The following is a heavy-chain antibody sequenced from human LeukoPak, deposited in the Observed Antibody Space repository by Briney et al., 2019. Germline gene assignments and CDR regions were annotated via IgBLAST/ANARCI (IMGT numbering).Heavy chain of an antibody. V-gene: IGHV3-23*01. Sequence: GGSLRLSCAASGFTFSSYSMNWVRQAPGKGLEWVSGITGSGSGTYYADSVKGQFTISRDNAKNTLYLQMNSLRVEDTAVYYCARSNYGGHSGVWFDPWGQGTLVTVSS. CDR3: ARSNYGGHSGVWFDP. D-gene: IGHD4-23*01. J-gene: IGHJ5*02. CDR2: ITGSGSGT. CDR1: GFTFSSYS.